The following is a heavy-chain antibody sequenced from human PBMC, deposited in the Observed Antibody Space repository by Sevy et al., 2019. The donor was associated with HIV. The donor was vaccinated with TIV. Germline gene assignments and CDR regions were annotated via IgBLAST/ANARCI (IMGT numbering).Heavy chain of an antibody. CDR2: INPSGGST. CDR3: VRDESFSLIVVDPDY. D-gene: IGHD3-22*01. Sequence: ASVKVSCKASGYTFTSYYMHWVRQAPGQGLEWMGIINPSGGSTSYAQKFQGRVTMTRDTSTSTVYMELSSLRSEDTAVYYCVRDESFSLIVVDPDYWGQGTLVTVSS. J-gene: IGHJ4*02. CDR1: GYTFTSYY. V-gene: IGHV1-46*01.